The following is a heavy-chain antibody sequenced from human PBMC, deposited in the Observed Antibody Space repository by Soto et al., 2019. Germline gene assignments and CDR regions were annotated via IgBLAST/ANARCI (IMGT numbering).Heavy chain of an antibody. CDR3: GPWAVTMVPGGRGPTFDI. J-gene: IGHJ3*02. CDR2: IYWDDDK. CDR1: GFSVSSNGVG. D-gene: IGHD3-10*01. Sequence: QITLRESGPTLVKPTQTLTLTCTLSGFSVSSNGVGVGWVRQPPGEALEWLGLIYWDDDKRYSPSLKSRLTITTATSKNQAVLTMTTMAPVDTATYSCGPWAVTMVPGGRGPTFDIWGQGTTVTVSS. V-gene: IGHV2-5*02.